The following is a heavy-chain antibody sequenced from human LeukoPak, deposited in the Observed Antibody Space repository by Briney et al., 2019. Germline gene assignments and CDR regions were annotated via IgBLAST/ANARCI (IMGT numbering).Heavy chain of an antibody. Sequence: SETLSLTCAVYGGSFSGYYWSWIRQPPGKGLEWIGEINHSGSTNYNPSLKSRVTISVDTSKNQFSLKLSSVTAADTAVYYCASVKGDTAMVHNWFDPWGQGTLVTVSS. J-gene: IGHJ5*02. D-gene: IGHD5-18*01. CDR3: ASVKGDTAMVHNWFDP. CDR2: INHSGST. V-gene: IGHV4-34*01. CDR1: GGSFSGYY.